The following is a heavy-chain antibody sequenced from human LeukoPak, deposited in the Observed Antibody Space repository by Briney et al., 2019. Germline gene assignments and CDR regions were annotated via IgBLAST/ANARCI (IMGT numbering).Heavy chain of an antibody. Sequence: GGSLRLSCAASGFSFSNYGIHWVRQAPGKGLEWVALISYDGSEKFYADSVKGRFTISRDNSKNTLYLQMNSLRAEDTALYHCARGGYCSSTSCRDAFDIWGQGTMVTVSS. J-gene: IGHJ3*02. CDR3: ARGGYCSSTSCRDAFDI. CDR2: ISYDGSEK. CDR1: GFSFSNYG. V-gene: IGHV3-30*03. D-gene: IGHD2-2*01.